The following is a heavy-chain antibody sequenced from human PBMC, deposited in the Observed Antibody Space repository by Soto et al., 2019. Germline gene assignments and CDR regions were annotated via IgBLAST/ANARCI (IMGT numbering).Heavy chain of an antibody. D-gene: IGHD5-12*01. J-gene: IGHJ4*02. CDR3: ARVLRGYSGFEDYYDY. V-gene: IGHV3-13*04. Sequence: EVQLVESGGGLVQPGGSLRLSCAASGFTFSSYDMHWVRQPTGKGLEWVSAIGTAGDTYYPDSVKGRFTISRENAKNSLYLQTNSLRAGDTAVYYCARVLRGYSGFEDYYDYWGQGALVTVSS. CDR1: GFTFSSYD. CDR2: IGTAGDT.